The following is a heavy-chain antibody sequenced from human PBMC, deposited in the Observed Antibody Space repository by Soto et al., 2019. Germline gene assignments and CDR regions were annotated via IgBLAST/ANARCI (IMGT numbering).Heavy chain of an antibody. V-gene: IGHV3-23*01. CDR3: AKDMNPNYYYDTSGPVDCFDN. Sequence: GGSLRLSCAASGFTFSSYAMSWVRQAPGKGLEWVSAISGSGGSTYYADSVKGRFTISRDNSKNTLFLYMNSLRAEDTAVYFCAKDMNPNYYYDTSGPVDCFDNWGLGTLVTVYS. D-gene: IGHD3-22*01. CDR1: GFTFSSYA. CDR2: ISGSGGST. J-gene: IGHJ4*02.